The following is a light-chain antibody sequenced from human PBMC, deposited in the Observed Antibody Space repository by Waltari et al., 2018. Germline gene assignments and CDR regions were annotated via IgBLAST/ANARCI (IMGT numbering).Light chain of an antibody. J-gene: IGLJ1*01. CDR3: FSYAGSNTYV. Sequence: QSALTQPPSASGSPGQSVPIPCSGTRSAVGHYKYVSWYQYYPGKAPKLILYEVNKRPSGVPDRFYGSRSGSTAFLTVSGLQADDEAVYFCFSYAGSNTYVFGSGTTVTVL. CDR2: EVN. CDR1: RSAVGHYKY. V-gene: IGLV2-8*01.